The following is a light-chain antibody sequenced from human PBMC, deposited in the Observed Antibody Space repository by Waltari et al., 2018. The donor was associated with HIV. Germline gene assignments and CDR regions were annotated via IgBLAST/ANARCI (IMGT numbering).Light chain of an antibody. V-gene: IGLV2-14*03. CDR3: SSYTSSSTKV. CDR1: SSDIDGYNY. CDR2: DFS. J-gene: IGLJ2*01. Sequence: QSALTQPASVSGSPGQSITISCTGTSSDIDGYNYVSWYQQHPGNAPKLIIYDFSNRRSGLSNRFAGDKAGNTASLTISGLQAEDEADYYCSSYTSSSTKVFGGGTKLTVL.